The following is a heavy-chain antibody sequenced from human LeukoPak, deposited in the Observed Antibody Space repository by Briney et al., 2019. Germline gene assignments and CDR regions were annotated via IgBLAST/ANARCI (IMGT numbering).Heavy chain of an antibody. Sequence: GGSLRLSGAASGFTFSTYAMIWVRQAPGKGLEWVSVIGGSGSYTYYADSVKGRFTISRDNSKDTLYLQMNSLRAEDTAVYYCARDWYDYWGQGTLVTVSS. CDR3: ARDWYDY. CDR1: GFTFSTYA. J-gene: IGHJ5*01. CDR2: IGGSGSYT. V-gene: IGHV3-23*01.